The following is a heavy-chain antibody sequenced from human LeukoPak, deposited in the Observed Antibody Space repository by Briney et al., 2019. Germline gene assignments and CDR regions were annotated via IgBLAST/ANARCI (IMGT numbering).Heavy chain of an antibody. D-gene: IGHD5-18*01. J-gene: IGHJ4*02. CDR1: GFTVSSNY. CDR3: SRRSTRLWADY. CDR2: IYSGGST. V-gene: IGHV3-66*04. Sequence: GGSLRLSCAPSGFTVSSNYMSWVRPAPGKGLEGVSVIYSGGSTCYADSVKCRFTISRDNSKNTLYLQMNSLRAEDTAVYYCSRRSTRLWADYWGQGTLVTVSS.